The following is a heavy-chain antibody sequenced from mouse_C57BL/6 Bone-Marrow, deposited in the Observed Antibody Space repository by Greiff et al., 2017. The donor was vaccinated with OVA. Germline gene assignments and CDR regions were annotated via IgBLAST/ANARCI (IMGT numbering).Heavy chain of an antibody. Sequence: QVQLQQPGAELVRPGTSVKLSCKASGYTFTSYWMHWVKQRPGQGLEWIGVIDPSDSYTNYNQKFKGKATLTVDTSSSTAYMQLSSLTSEDSAVYYCARTNWDVYFDYWGQGTTLTVSS. V-gene: IGHV1-59*01. CDR3: ARTNWDVYFDY. D-gene: IGHD4-1*01. CDR2: IDPSDSYT. J-gene: IGHJ2*01. CDR1: GYTFTSYW.